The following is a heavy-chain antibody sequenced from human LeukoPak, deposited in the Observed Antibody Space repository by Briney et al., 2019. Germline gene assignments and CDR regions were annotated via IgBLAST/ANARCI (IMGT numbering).Heavy chain of an antibody. Sequence: SETLSLTCTVSGGSISSGAYCWSWIRQHPGKGLEWIGYIYSSGSTDYNPSLKSRVTISVDTPKNQFSLKLSSVTAADTAVYYCARVGLNYYDRYFDYWGQGTLVTVSS. CDR1: GGSISSGAYC. CDR2: IYSSGST. V-gene: IGHV4-31*03. J-gene: IGHJ4*02. CDR3: ARVGLNYYDRYFDY. D-gene: IGHD3-22*01.